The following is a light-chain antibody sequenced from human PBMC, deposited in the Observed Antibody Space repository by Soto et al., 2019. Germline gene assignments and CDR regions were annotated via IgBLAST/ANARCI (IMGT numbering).Light chain of an antibody. CDR2: ATS. Sequence: QSVVTQEPSLTVSPGGTVTLTCASSTGAVTSGNYPNWFQQKPGQAPRALIYATSNKYSSTPARFSGSLLGDKAALTLSGVQPEDEADYYCLLFYGGAHVFGPGTKLTVL. CDR3: LLFYGGAHV. CDR1: TGAVTSGNY. J-gene: IGLJ1*01. V-gene: IGLV7-43*01.